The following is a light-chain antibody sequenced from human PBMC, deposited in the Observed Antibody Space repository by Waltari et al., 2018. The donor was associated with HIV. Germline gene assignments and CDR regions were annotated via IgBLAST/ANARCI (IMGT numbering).Light chain of an antibody. CDR1: QSISSW. V-gene: IGKV1-5*03. CDR3: QQYNSYPIFT. CDR2: KAS. J-gene: IGKJ3*01. Sequence: DIQMTQSPSTLSASVGDRVTITCRASQSISSWLAWYQQKPGKAPKLLIYKASNLESGVPSRFSGSGSGTEFTLTISSLQPDDFATYYCQQYNSYPIFTFGPGTKVDIK.